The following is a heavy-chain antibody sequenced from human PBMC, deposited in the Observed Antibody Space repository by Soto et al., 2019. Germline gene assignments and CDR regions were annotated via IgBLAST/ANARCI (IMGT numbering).Heavy chain of an antibody. D-gene: IGHD6-6*01. CDR1: GYTFNTYG. CDR2: ISAYDGTA. V-gene: IGHV1-69*13. Sequence: ASVKVSCKTSGYTFNTYGINWVRQAPGQGLELMGWISAYDGTANYAQKFQGRVTITADESTSTAYMELSSLRSEDTAVYYCATVIAARPSGWFDPWGQGTLVTVSS. J-gene: IGHJ5*02. CDR3: ATVIAARPSGWFDP.